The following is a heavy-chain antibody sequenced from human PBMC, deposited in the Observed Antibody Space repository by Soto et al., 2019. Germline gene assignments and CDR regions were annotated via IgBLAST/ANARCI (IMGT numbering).Heavy chain of an antibody. V-gene: IGHV3-53*01. CDR3: ARDRSPTEMAFGH. Sequence: EVQLVESGGGLIQPGGYLRLSCAASGFIVSSNYMSWVRQAPGKALEWVSIIYTGGSTYYADSVKGRFTISRDSSKNTLYLQMDGLRAEDTAVYYCARDRSPTEMAFGHWGQGTLVTVSS. CDR2: IYTGGST. CDR1: GFIVSSNY. D-gene: IGHD3-3*01. J-gene: IGHJ4*02.